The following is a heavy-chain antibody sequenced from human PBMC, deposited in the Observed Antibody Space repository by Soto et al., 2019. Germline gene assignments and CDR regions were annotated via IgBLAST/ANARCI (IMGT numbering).Heavy chain of an antibody. Sequence: SETLSLTCPVSGGSISSYYWSWIRQPPGKGLEWIGYIYYSGSTNYNPSLKSRVTISVDTSKNQFSLKLSSVTAADTAVYYCARDSLGYYDFWSGYYNGHYYYYGMDVWGQGTTVTVSS. J-gene: IGHJ6*02. V-gene: IGHV4-59*01. CDR3: ARDSLGYYDFWSGYYNGHYYYYGMDV. CDR2: IYYSGST. CDR1: GGSISSYY. D-gene: IGHD3-3*01.